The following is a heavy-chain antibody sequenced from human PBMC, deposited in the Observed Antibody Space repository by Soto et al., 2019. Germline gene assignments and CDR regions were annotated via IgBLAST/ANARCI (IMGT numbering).Heavy chain of an antibody. J-gene: IGHJ4*02. CDR2: INHSGST. CDR3: ARDWGTGFYQLDS. D-gene: IGHD2-2*01. V-gene: IGHV4-34*01. CDR1: GGSFSGYY. Sequence: PSATLSLTCAGYGGSFSGYYWSWIRQPPGKGLEWIGEINHSGSTNYNPSLKSRLTISVDTSKNQFSLKLRSVTAADTALYYCARDWGTGFYQLDSWGQGTLVTVSS.